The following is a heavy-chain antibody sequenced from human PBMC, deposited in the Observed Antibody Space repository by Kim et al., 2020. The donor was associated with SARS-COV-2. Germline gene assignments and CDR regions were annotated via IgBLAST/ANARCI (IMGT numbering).Heavy chain of an antibody. Sequence: SLLLSFSSSLCTLSSYAMIWVRQAPGKGLEWVSSISGSGDRTFYGDSVKGRFTISRDNSKNTVYLQMNSLRADDTAQYYCAKAIGYCSRTSCYVYFDYWGQGTLVTVSS. J-gene: IGHJ4*02. V-gene: IGHV3-23*01. D-gene: IGHD2-2*01. CDR1: LCTLSSYA. CDR3: AKAIGYCSRTSCYVYFDY. CDR2: ISGSGDRT.